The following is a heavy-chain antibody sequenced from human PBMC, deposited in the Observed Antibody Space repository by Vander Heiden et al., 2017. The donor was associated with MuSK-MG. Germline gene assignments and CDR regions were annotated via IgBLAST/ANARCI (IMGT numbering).Heavy chain of an antibody. Sequence: QLQESRPGLVKPSETLSLTCTVSGGSLSSGCYYWGWPRQPPGKGLEWIGNIYYSGSNYYNPAYKSRATISVATSKKQCSLKLRSVTAADTAVYCCARKGGDYVPFDYWGQGTLVTVSS. CDR1: GGSLSSGCYY. J-gene: IGHJ4*02. V-gene: IGHV4-39*01. CDR2: IYYSGSN. D-gene: IGHD4-17*01. CDR3: ARKGGDYVPFDY.